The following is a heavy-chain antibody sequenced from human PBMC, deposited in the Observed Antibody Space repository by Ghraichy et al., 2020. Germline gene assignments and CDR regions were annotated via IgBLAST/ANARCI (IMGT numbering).Heavy chain of an antibody. J-gene: IGHJ4*02. CDR2: ISGSGGST. CDR3: AKEGAYCGGDCYSLYYFDY. D-gene: IGHD2-21*02. V-gene: IGHV3-23*01. Sequence: GGSLRLSCAASGFTFSSYAMSWVRQAPGKGLEWVSAISGSGGSTYYADSVKGRFTISRDNSKNTLYLQMNSLRAEDTAVYYCAKEGAYCGGDCYSLYYFDYWGQGTLVTVSS. CDR1: GFTFSSYA.